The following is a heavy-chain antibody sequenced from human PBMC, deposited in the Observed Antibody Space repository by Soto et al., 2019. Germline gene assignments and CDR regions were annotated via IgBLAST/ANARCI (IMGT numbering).Heavy chain of an antibody. Sequence: QVQLQESGPGQVKPSQTLSLTFTVSGGSISSGGHYWSWISQHPGKGLELNGYIYHSGTTYYNPTLNSRMTISVDSSKNHFSLKLISVTAADTAVYYCASSTVRERAFAYWGQGTLVTVSS. J-gene: IGHJ4*02. CDR3: ASSTVRERAFAY. CDR2: IYHSGTT. D-gene: IGHD3-10*01. CDR1: GGSISSGGHY. V-gene: IGHV4-31*03.